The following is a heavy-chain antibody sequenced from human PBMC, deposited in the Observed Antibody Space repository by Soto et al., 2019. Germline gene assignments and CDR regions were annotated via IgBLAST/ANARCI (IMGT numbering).Heavy chain of an antibody. Sequence: SETLSLTCTVSGGSISSYYWSWIRQPPGKGLEWIGYIYYGGSTNYNPSLKSRVTISVDTSKNQFSLKLSSVTAADTAVYYCARVVVAATPQYYFDYWGQGTLVTVSS. V-gene: IGHV4-59*01. CDR2: IYYGGST. CDR1: GGSISSYY. J-gene: IGHJ4*02. D-gene: IGHD2-15*01. CDR3: ARVVVAATPQYYFDY.